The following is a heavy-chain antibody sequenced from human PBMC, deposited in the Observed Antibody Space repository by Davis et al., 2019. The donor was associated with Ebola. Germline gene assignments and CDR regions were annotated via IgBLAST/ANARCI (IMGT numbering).Heavy chain of an antibody. J-gene: IGHJ3*02. Sequence: GESLKISCAASGFTFSSYAMSWVRQAPGKGLEWVSAISGSGGSTYYADSVKGRFTTSRDNFKNTLYLQMNSLRVEDTAVYYCGRESNVFDIWGQGTMVTVSS. CDR2: ISGSGGST. V-gene: IGHV3-23*01. CDR3: GRESNVFDI. CDR1: GFTFSSYA.